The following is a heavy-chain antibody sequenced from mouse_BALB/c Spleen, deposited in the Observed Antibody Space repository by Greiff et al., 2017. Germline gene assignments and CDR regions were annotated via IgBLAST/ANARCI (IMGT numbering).Heavy chain of an antibody. CDR1: GYTFTSYW. D-gene: IGHD2-2*01. V-gene: IGHV1S81*02. CDR2: INPSNGRT. Sequence: QVQLQQPGAELVKPGASVKLSCKASGYTFTSYWMHWVKQRPGQDLEWIGEINPSNGRTNYNEKFKSKATLTVDKSSSTAYMQLSSLTSEDSAVYYCARNPLYGYDEAWFAYWGQGTLVTVSA. CDR3: ARNPLYGYDEAWFAY. J-gene: IGHJ3*01.